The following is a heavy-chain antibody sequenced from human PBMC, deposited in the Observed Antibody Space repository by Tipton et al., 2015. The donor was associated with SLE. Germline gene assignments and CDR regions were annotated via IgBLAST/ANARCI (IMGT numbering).Heavy chain of an antibody. CDR3: ARSLLSGYDSSGMDV. CDR2: ISSSGNSV. J-gene: IGHJ6*02. Sequence: SLRLSCAASGFTFSTYEMNWVRQGPGKGLEWISYISSSGNSVYFADSVKGRFTISRDNAKSLVYLQMNSPRVEDTAVYYCARSLLSGYDSSGMDVWGQGTSVTVSS. CDR1: GFTFSTYE. D-gene: IGHD5-12*01. V-gene: IGHV3-48*03.